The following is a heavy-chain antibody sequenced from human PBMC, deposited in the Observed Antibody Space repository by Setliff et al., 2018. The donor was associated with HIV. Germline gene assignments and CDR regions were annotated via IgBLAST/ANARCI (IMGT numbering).Heavy chain of an antibody. CDR3: ARVYCSGGTWRRLDP. CDR1: GYTFTSYG. CDR2: ISVYNGNT. J-gene: IGHJ5*02. D-gene: IGHD2-15*01. V-gene: IGHV1-18*01. Sequence: ASVKVSCKASGYTFTSYGVTWVRQAPGQGLEWMGWISVYNGNTNYAQKLQGRVTMTTDTSTSTAYMELRSLRSDDTAVYYCARVYCSGGTWRRLDPWGQGTLVTVSS.